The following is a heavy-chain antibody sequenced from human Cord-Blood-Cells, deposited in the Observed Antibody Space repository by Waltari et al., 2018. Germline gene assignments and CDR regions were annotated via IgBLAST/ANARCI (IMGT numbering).Heavy chain of an antibody. D-gene: IGHD2-2*01. Sequence: QLQLQESGPGLVKPSETLSLTCTVSGGSISSSSYYWGWIRQPPGKGLEWIGSIYYSGSTYYNPSLKSRVTISVDTSKNQFSLKLSSVTAADTAEYYCARPYCSSTSCYDAFDIWGQGTMVTVSS. CDR3: ARPYCSSTSCYDAFDI. J-gene: IGHJ3*02. CDR2: IYYSGST. V-gene: IGHV4-39*01. CDR1: GGSISSSSYY.